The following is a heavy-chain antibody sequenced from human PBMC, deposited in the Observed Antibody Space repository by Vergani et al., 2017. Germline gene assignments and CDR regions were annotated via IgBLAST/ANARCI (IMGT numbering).Heavy chain of an antibody. J-gene: IGHJ6*03. V-gene: IGHV3-33*01. Sequence: QVQLVESGGGVVLPGRSLRLSCAASGFTFSSYCMHWVRQAPGKGLEWVAVIWYDGSNKYYSDSVKGRFTISRDNSKNTLYLQMNSLRAEDTAVYCCARGRETTPGYFYMDVWGKGTTVTVPS. CDR2: IWYDGSNK. CDR1: GFTFSSYC. D-gene: IGHD2/OR15-2a*01. CDR3: ARGRETTPGYFYMDV.